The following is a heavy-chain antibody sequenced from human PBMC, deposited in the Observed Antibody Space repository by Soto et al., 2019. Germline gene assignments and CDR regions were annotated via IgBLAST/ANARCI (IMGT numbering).Heavy chain of an antibody. CDR1: GYTFTGYY. CDR3: AISRRKDYYYGMDV. V-gene: IGHV1-2*04. D-gene: IGHD2-2*01. Sequence: ASVKVSCKASGYTFTGYYMHWVRQAPGQGLEWMGWINPNSGGTNYAQKFQGWVTMTRDTSISTAYMELSRLRSDDTAVYYCAISRRKDYYYGMDVWGQGPTVTVSS. CDR2: INPNSGGT. J-gene: IGHJ6*02.